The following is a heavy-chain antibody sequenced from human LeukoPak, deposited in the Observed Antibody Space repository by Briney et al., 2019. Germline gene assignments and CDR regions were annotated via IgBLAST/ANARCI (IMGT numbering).Heavy chain of an antibody. CDR2: ISDSGGGT. D-gene: IGHD3-10*01. CDR1: GFTFSSYA. V-gene: IGHV3-23*01. J-gene: IGHJ6*02. Sequence: GGSLRLSCAASGFTFSSYAMSWVRQAPGKGLEWVSGISDSGGGTYFADSVKGRFPISRDNSKNTLYLQMNSLRAEDTAIYYCAKAGGSGGMDVWGQGTTVTVSS. CDR3: AKAGGSGGMDV.